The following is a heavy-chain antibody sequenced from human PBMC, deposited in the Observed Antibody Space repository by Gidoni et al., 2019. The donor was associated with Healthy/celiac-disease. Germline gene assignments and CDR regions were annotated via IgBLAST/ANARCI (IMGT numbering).Heavy chain of an antibody. D-gene: IGHD2-21*02. V-gene: IGHV3-48*01. CDR3: ARVAYCGGDCYSAELIEPYYFDY. J-gene: IGHJ4*02. Sequence: EVQLVESGGGLVQPGGSLRLSCAASGFTFSSYSMNWVRQAPGKGLEWVSYISSSSSTIYYADSVKGRFTISRDNAKNSLYLQMNSLRAEDTAVYYCARVAYCGGDCYSAELIEPYYFDYWGQGTLVTVSS. CDR2: ISSSSSTI. CDR1: GFTFSSYS.